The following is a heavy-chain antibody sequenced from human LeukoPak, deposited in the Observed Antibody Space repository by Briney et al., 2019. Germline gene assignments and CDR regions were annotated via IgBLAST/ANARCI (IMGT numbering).Heavy chain of an antibody. CDR2: INPNSGGT. D-gene: IGHD1-26*01. CDR1: GYPFTDYY. CDR3: ARDRGSYFSDAFDI. V-gene: IGHV1-2*02. J-gene: IGHJ3*02. Sequence: ASVKVSCKASGYPFTDYYMHWVRQAPGQGLEWMGWINPNSGGTNYAQKFQGRVTMTRDTSISTAYMELSRLRSDDTAVYYCARDRGSYFSDAFDIWGQGTMVTVSS.